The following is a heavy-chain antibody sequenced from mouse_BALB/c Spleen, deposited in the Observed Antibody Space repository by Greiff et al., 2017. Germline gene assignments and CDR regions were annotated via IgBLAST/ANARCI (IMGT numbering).Heavy chain of an antibody. CDR3: ARGYGLYAMDY. J-gene: IGHJ4*01. D-gene: IGHD1-1*02. V-gene: IGHV1-54*01. CDR1: GYAFTNYL. Sequence: VQLQQSGAELVRPGTSVKVSCKASGYAFTNYLIEWVKQRPGQGLEWIGVINPGSGGTNYNEKFKGKATLTADKSSSTAYMQLSSLTSDDSAVYFCARGYGLYAMDYWGQGTSVTVSS. CDR2: INPGSGGT.